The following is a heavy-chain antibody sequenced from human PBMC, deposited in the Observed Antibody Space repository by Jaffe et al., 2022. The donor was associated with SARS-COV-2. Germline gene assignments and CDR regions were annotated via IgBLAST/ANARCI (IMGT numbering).Heavy chain of an antibody. D-gene: IGHD1-1*01. CDR2: ISYDGSNK. CDR3: ANSWNGPLGY. J-gene: IGHJ4*02. CDR1: GFTFSSYG. V-gene: IGHV3-30*18. Sequence: QVQLVESGGGVVQPGRSLRLSCAASGFTFSSYGMHWVRQAPGKGLEWVAVISYDGSNKYYADSVKGRFTISRDNSKNTLYLQMNSLRAEDTAVYYCANSWNGPLGYWGQGTLVTVSS.